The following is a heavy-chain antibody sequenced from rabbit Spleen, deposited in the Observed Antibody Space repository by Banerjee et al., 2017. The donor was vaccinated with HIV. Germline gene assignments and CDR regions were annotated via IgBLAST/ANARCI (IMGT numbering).Heavy chain of an antibody. D-gene: IGHD1-1*01. CDR1: GFDFSSYY. Sequence: QLKESGGGLVQPGGSLKLSCKASGFDFSSYYMSWVRQAPGKGLEWIGYIDPVFGSAYYASWVNGRFSISRENTQNTVSLQLNSLTAADTATYFCARDVDTIYFRFSLWGPGTLVTVS. CDR2: IDPVFGSA. V-gene: IGHV1S7*01. CDR3: ARDVDTIYFRFSL. J-gene: IGHJ4*01.